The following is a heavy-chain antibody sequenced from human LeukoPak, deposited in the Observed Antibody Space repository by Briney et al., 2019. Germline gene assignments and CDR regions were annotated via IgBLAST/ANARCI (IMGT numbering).Heavy chain of an antibody. J-gene: IGHJ3*02. CDR1: GGSISSYY. D-gene: IGHD5-18*01. Sequence: SETLSLTCTVSGGSISSYYWSWIRQPPGKGLEWIGYIYYSGSTNYNPSLKSRVTISVDTSKNQFSLKLSSVTAADTAVYYCARDGYSHGGDAFDIWGQGTMVTVSS. V-gene: IGHV4-59*01. CDR3: ARDGYSHGGDAFDI. CDR2: IYYSGST.